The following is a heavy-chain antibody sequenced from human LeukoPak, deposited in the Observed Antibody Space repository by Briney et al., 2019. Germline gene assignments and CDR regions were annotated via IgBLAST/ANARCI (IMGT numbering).Heavy chain of an antibody. D-gene: IGHD6-19*01. V-gene: IGHV3-48*03. CDR3: AKGEQWLVLYFQH. CDR1: GFTFSSYE. J-gene: IGHJ1*01. CDR2: ISSAGTTK. Sequence: PGGSLRLSCAASGFTFSSYEMNWVRQAPGKGLEWISYISSAGTTKIYADSVKGRFTISRDNAKNSLYLQMNSLRAEDTAVYYCAKGEQWLVLYFQHWGQGTLVTVSS.